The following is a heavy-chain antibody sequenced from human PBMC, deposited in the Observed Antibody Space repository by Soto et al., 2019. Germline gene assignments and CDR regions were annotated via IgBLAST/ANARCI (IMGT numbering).Heavy chain of an antibody. CDR1: GFTFINYA. CDR2: ISGGGDRT. V-gene: IGHV3-23*01. Sequence: EVQLLESGGGLVQPGGSLRLSCVGSGFTFINYAMNWVRQTPGKGLEWVSGISGGGDRTFDADSAKGRFTISRDNSKNTANLQMNSLRADDTAVYYCARKVLGSTSRPDWWYFDLWGRGTLVTVSS. J-gene: IGHJ2*01. CDR3: ARKVLGSTSRPDWWYFDL. D-gene: IGHD2-2*01.